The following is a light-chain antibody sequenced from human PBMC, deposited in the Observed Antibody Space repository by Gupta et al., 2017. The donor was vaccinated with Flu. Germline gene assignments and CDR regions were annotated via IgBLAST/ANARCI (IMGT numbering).Light chain of an antibody. Sequence: SSLYASVRDRVTITCRASQSIESSYLNWYQQKAGKAPKLLIYAASNLQGGVPSRFSGSGSGTAFNLTISRLQPEDFATYYCQQRSSSPLTFGGGTKLEIK. J-gene: IGKJ4*01. V-gene: IGKV1-39*01. CDR3: QQRSSSPLT. CDR1: QSIESSY. CDR2: AAS.